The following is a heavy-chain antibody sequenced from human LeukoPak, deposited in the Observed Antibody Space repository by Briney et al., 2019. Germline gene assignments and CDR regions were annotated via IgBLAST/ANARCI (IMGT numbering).Heavy chain of an antibody. V-gene: IGHV4-34*01. Sequence: SETLSLTCAVYGGSFSGCYWSWIRQPPGKGLEWIGEINHSGSTNYNPSLKSRVTISVDTSKNQFSLKLSSVTAADTAVYYCARAGSSYSPLWYWGQGTLVTVSS. CDR2: INHSGST. CDR3: ARAGSSYSPLWY. CDR1: GGSFSGCY. J-gene: IGHJ4*02. D-gene: IGHD5-18*01.